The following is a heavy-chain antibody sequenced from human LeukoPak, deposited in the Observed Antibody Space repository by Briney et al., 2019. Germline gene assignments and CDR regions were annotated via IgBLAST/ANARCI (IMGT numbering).Heavy chain of an antibody. Sequence: GGSLRLSCVASGFTFSTYAMSRVRQAPGKGLEWVSAISGSGGSTNYADSVKGRFTMSRDNSKNTLNLQMNSLRAEDTAVYYCAKRRDVELPAAQNWGAFDIWGQGTMVTVSS. CDR1: GFTFSTYA. CDR2: ISGSGGST. V-gene: IGHV3-23*01. D-gene: IGHD2-2*01. J-gene: IGHJ3*02. CDR3: AKRRDVELPAAQNWGAFDI.